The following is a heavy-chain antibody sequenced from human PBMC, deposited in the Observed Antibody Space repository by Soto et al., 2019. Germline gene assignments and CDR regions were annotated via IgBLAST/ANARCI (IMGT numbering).Heavy chain of an antibody. CDR2: INPNSGGT. CDR3: ARDLGVDTAMAKVSPFYYYYGMDV. Sequence: ASVKVSCKASGYTFTGYYMHWVRQAPGQGLEWMGWINPNSGGTNYAQKFQGWVTMTRDTSISTAYMELSRLRSDDTAVYYCARDLGVDTAMAKVSPFYYYYGMDVWGQGTTVTVSS. V-gene: IGHV1-2*04. D-gene: IGHD5-18*01. CDR1: GYTFTGYY. J-gene: IGHJ6*02.